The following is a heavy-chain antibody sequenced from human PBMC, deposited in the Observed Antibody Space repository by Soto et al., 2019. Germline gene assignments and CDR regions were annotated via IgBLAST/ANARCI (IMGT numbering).Heavy chain of an antibody. CDR1: VVSISSSSYY. Sequence: WETLSLTCTFSVVSISSSSYYCGWIRQPPWKGLEWIGSIYYSGSTYYNPSLKSRVTISVDTSKNQFSLKLSSVTAADTAVYYCARHPRVTIRSGYYYSDTPRHYYFDYWGQGTLVIVSS. V-gene: IGHV4-39*01. CDR2: IYYSGST. J-gene: IGHJ4*02. D-gene: IGHD3-22*01. CDR3: ARHPRVTIRSGYYYSDTPRHYYFDY.